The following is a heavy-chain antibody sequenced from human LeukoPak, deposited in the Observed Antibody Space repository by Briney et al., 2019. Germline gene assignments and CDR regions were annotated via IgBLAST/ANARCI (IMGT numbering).Heavy chain of an antibody. Sequence: GGSLRLSCAASGFTFSSYAMSWVRQAPGKGLEWVSGISGSGDNTYYADSVKGRFTISRDNSKNTLYVQVNSLGTEDTATYYCAKGSYYDSSGSSYFDYWGQGTLVTVSS. CDR1: GFTFSSYA. D-gene: IGHD3-22*01. J-gene: IGHJ4*02. V-gene: IGHV3-23*01. CDR2: ISGSGDNT. CDR3: AKGSYYDSSGSSYFDY.